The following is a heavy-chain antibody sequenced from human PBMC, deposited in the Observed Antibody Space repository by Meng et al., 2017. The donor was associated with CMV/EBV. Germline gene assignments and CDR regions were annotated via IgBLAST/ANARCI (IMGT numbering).Heavy chain of an antibody. CDR3: ARVGSNWNYPTGRYFDL. Sequence: GGSLRLSCAASGFTFSSYWMHWVRQAPGKGLVWVSRINSDGSSTSYADSVKGRFTISRDNAKNTLYLQMNSLRAEDTAVYYCARVGSNWNYPTGRYFDLWGRGTLVTVSS. V-gene: IGHV3-74*01. J-gene: IGHJ2*01. D-gene: IGHD1-7*01. CDR2: INSDGSST. CDR1: GFTFSSYW.